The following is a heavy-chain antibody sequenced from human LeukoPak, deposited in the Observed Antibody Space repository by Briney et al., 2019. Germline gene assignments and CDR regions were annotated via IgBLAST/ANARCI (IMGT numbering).Heavy chain of an antibody. V-gene: IGHV4-38-2*02. D-gene: IGHD3-22*01. CDR3: AKSYYYDSSGYYSDDY. Sequence: SETLSLTCTVSAYSISSAYYWGWIRQPPGKGLDWIATIYHSGNTYYNPSLKSRVTISMDTSKNQFSLKLTSVTAADTAVYYCAKSYYYDSSGYYSDDYWGQGTLVTVSS. J-gene: IGHJ4*02. CDR1: AYSISSAYY. CDR2: IYHSGNT.